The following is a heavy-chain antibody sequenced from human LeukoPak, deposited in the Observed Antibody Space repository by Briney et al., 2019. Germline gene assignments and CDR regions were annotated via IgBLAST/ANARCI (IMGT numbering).Heavy chain of an antibody. CDR2: IYYSGST. J-gene: IGHJ4*02. CDR3: ARHTDSSGSNFDY. CDR1: GGSISSYF. Sequence: SETLSLTCTVSGGSISSYFWSWIRQPPGKGLEWIGSIYYSGSTYYNPSLKSRVTISVDTSKNQFSLKLSSVTAADTAVYYCARHTDSSGSNFDYWGQGTLVTVSS. V-gene: IGHV4-39*01. D-gene: IGHD3-22*01.